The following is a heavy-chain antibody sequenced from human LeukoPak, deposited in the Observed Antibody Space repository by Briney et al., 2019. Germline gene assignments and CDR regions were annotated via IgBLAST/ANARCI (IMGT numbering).Heavy chain of an antibody. CDR3: AKTPSSWYLYNWFGP. D-gene: IGHD6-13*01. V-gene: IGHV3-23*01. CDR2: ISGSGGST. CDR1: GFRFSSYA. J-gene: IGHJ5*02. Sequence: GGSLRLSCAASGFRFSSYAMSWVRQAPGKGLEWVSAISGSGGSTYYADSVKGRFTISRDNSKNTLYLQMNSLRAEDTAVYYCAKTPSSWYLYNWFGPWGQGTLVTVSS.